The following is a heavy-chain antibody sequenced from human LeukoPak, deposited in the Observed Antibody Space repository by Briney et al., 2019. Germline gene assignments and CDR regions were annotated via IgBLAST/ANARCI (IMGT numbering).Heavy chain of an antibody. J-gene: IGHJ4*02. D-gene: IGHD3-10*01. Sequence: ASVKVSCKASGYTFTSYGISWVRQAPGQGLEWMGWISAYSGNTNYAQKLQGRVTMTTDTSTRTAYMELRRLRSDDTAVYYCARLKMVRGVTFLDYWGQGTLVTVSS. CDR1: GYTFTSYG. CDR2: ISAYSGNT. V-gene: IGHV1-18*01. CDR3: ARLKMVRGVTFLDY.